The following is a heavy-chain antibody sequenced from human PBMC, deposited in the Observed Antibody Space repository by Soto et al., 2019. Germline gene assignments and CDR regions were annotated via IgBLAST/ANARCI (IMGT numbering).Heavy chain of an antibody. J-gene: IGHJ4*02. CDR1: GFTFSSFA. CDR2: ISHDTYNR. Sequence: QVHLVESGGGVVQPGRSLRLSCAASGFTFSSFAMHWVRQAPGKGLEWVAVISHDTYNRYYAVSVKDRFTISRDNSKNTLYLQMTSLRHDDSAIYYCARAPTPRFDYWGQGTLVTVSS. CDR3: ARAPTPRFDY. V-gene: IGHV3-30-3*01. D-gene: IGHD2-15*01.